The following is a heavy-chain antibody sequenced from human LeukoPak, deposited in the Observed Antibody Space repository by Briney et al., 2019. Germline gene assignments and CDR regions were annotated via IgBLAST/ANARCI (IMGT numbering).Heavy chain of an antibody. J-gene: IGHJ4*02. CDR3: ARTGIAAADTDY. CDR1: GYTFTGYY. Sequence: GASVKVSCKASGYTFTGYYMHWVRQAPGQGLEWMGRINPNSGGTNYAQKFQGRVTMTRDMSISTAYMDLSRLRSDDTAVYYCARTGIAAADTDYWGQGTLVTVSS. V-gene: IGHV1-2*06. CDR2: INPNSGGT. D-gene: IGHD6-13*01.